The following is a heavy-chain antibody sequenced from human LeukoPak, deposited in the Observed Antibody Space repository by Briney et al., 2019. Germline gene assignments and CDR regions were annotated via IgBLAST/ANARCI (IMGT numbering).Heavy chain of an antibody. CDR3: ARDQDGSSWSLFYFDY. V-gene: IGHV3-30-3*01. D-gene: IGHD6-6*01. J-gene: IGHJ4*02. CDR1: GFTFSSYA. Sequence: GGSLRLSCAASGFTFSSYAMHWVRQAPGKGLEWVAVISYDGSNKYYADSVKGRFTISRDNSKNTLYLQMNSLRAEDTAVYYCARDQDGSSWSLFYFDYWGQGTLVTVSS. CDR2: ISYDGSNK.